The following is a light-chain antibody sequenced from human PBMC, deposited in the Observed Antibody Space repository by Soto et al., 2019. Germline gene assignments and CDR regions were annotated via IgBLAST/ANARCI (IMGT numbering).Light chain of an antibody. Sequence: QSALTQPASVSGSPGQSITISCTGTSSDIGSYDLVSWYQQHPARAPKLIIYEGSKRPSGVSIRFSGSKSGYTASLTISGLQAEDEADYFCCSYAGSINYVVFGGGTKVTVL. V-gene: IGLV2-23*01. CDR3: CSYAGSINYVV. CDR1: SSDIGSYDL. J-gene: IGLJ2*01. CDR2: EGS.